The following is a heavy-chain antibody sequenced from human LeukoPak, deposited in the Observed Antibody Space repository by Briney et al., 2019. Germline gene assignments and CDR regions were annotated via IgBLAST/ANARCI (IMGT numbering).Heavy chain of an antibody. J-gene: IGHJ4*02. Sequence: GASVKVSCKASGYTFTGYYIHWVRQAPGQGLEWMGWINPNSGGTKYAQKFQGRVTMTRDTSISTAYMELSRLRSDDTAVYYCARYCSGTSCYGGFDYWGQGTLVTVSS. V-gene: IGHV1-2*02. CDR2: INPNSGGT. CDR3: ARYCSGTSCYGGFDY. D-gene: IGHD2-2*01. CDR1: GYTFTGYY.